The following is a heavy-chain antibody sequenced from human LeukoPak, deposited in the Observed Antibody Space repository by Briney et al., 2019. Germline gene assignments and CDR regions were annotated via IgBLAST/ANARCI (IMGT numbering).Heavy chain of an antibody. D-gene: IGHD1-26*01. J-gene: IGHJ4*02. CDR3: AKETGRWELE. CDR2: IAYDGSNK. V-gene: IGHV3-30*18. CDR1: GFTFSNYG. Sequence: GGSLRLSCAASGFTFSNYGMHWVRQAPGKGLEWVAVIAYDGSNKYYADSVEGRSTISRDNSKNTVHLQMNALRAEDTAVYYCAKETGRWELEWGQGTLVTVSS.